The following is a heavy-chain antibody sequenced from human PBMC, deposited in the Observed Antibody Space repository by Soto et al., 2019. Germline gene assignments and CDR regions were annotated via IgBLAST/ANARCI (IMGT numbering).Heavy chain of an antibody. CDR2: LSDSGGHT. V-gene: IGHV3-23*01. Sequence: GGSLRLSCAGSGFTFRSYAMTWVRQAPGKGLEWVSTLSDSGGHTYYADSVKGRFTISRDNPKNTLYLQMNSLRSEDTAVYYCARLGSPVNWFDPWGQVTLVTVSS. D-gene: IGHD5-12*01. J-gene: IGHJ5*02. CDR1: GFTFRSYA. CDR3: ARLGSPVNWFDP.